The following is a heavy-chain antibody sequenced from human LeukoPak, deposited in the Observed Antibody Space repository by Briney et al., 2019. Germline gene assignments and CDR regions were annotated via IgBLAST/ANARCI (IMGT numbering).Heavy chain of an antibody. D-gene: IGHD2-21*02. CDR1: GYTLTELS. J-gene: IGHJ4*02. V-gene: IGHV1-24*01. CDR3: ATAVVGVVVTAISFDY. Sequence: ASVTVSCKVSGYTLTELSMHWVRQAPGKGLEWMGGFDPEDGETIYAQKFQGRVTMTEDTSTDTAYMELSSLRSEDTAVYYCATAVVGVVVTAISFDYWGQGTLVTVSS. CDR2: FDPEDGET.